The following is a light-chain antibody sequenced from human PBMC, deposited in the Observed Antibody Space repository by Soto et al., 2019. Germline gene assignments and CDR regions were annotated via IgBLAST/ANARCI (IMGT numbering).Light chain of an antibody. CDR3: SSYTTSSTLV. CDR2: DVT. CDR1: SRDVGGYDY. Sequence: SALTQPASVSVSPGQSVTISCTGNSRDVGGYDYVSWYLQHPGKAPKLMIYDVTNRPSGVSNRFSGSKSGNTASLTISGLQAEDEADYYCSSYTTSSTLVFGTGTKVTVL. V-gene: IGLV2-14*01. J-gene: IGLJ1*01.